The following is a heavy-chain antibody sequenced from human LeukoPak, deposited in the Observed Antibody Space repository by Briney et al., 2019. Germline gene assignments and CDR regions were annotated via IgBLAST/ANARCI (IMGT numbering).Heavy chain of an antibody. D-gene: IGHD1-26*01. Sequence: GGSLRLSCAASGFTFSSYAMNWVRQAPGKGLEWVSAVRGSDAGTSYADSVKGRFTISRDNSKNTLYLQMNSLRAEDTAVYYCAKNRSGNYYSGSDYWGQGTLVTVSS. J-gene: IGHJ4*02. V-gene: IGHV3-23*01. CDR3: AKNRSGNYYSGSDY. CDR1: GFTFSSYA. CDR2: VRGSDAGT.